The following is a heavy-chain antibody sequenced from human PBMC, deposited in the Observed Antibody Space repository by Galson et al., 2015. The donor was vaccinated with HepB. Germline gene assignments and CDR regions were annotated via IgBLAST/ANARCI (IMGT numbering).Heavy chain of an antibody. D-gene: IGHD2-2*01. J-gene: IGHJ6*02. CDR2: IRWNGGGI. V-gene: IGHV3-9*01. Sequence: SLRLSCAASGFTFENYAMHWVRQAPGKGLEWVSSIRWNGGGIVYADSLRGRFTISRDNTKKSLYLQMNSLRPEDTALYYCGKDAEGLDQYFGVDVWGQGTTVIVSS. CDR1: GFTFENYA. CDR3: GKDAEGLDQYFGVDV.